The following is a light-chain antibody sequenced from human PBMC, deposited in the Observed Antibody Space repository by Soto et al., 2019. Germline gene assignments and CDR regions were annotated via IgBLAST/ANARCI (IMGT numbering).Light chain of an antibody. J-gene: IGKJ1*01. Sequence: DIQLTQSPSSLSASVGDRVTLTCRASQSISSYLNWYQQKPGKAPKLLIYAASSLQSGVPSRFSGSGSGTDFTLTISSLQPEDFATYYCQQSYSRTFGQGTKVDIK. CDR3: QQSYSRT. CDR1: QSISSY. CDR2: AAS. V-gene: IGKV1-39*01.